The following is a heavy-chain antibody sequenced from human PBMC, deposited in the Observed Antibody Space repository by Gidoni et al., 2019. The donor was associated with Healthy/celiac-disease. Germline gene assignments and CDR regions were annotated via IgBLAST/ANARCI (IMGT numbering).Heavy chain of an antibody. V-gene: IGHV4-38-2*02. D-gene: IGHD2-21*02. CDR2: IYHSGST. CDR3: AREAGTVVTPVDY. J-gene: IGHJ4*02. CDR1: GYSISSGYY. Sequence: QVQLQESGPGLVKPSETLSLTCTVSGYSISSGYYWGWIRQPPGKGLEWIGSIYHSGSTYYNPSLKSRVTISVDTSKNQFSLKLSSVTAADTAVYYCAREAGTVVTPVDYWGQGTLVTVSS.